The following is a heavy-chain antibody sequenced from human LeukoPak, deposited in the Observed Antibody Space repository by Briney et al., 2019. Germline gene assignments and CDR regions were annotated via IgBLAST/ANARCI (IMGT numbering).Heavy chain of an antibody. CDR3: ARSYCSSTSCYLSYYYYGMDV. J-gene: IGHJ6*02. CDR2: ISADGGST. CDR1: GLNFDDSA. Sequence: GGSLRLSCVASGLNFDDSAMHWVRQAPGKGLGWVSLISADGGSTFSADSVKGRFTISRDNAKNSLYLQMNSLRAEDTAVYYCARSYCSSTSCYLSYYYYGMDVWGQGTTVTVSS. V-gene: IGHV3-43*02. D-gene: IGHD2-2*01.